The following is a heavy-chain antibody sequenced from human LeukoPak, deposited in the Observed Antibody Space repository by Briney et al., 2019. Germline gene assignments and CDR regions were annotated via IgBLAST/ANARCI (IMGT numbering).Heavy chain of an antibody. CDR3: ARDCGGSCGSGSDY. V-gene: IGHV1-2*02. D-gene: IGHD2-15*01. CDR1: GYTFTGYY. J-gene: IGHJ4*02. CDR2: INPNSGGT. Sequence: VKVSCKASGYTFTGYYMHWVRQAPGQGLEWMGWINPNSGGTNYAQKFQGRVTMTRDTSISTAYVELSRLRSDDTAVYYCARDCGGSCGSGSDYWGQGTLVTVTS.